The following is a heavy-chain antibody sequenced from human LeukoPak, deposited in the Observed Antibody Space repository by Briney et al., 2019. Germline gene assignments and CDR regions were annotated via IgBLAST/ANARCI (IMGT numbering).Heavy chain of an antibody. D-gene: IGHD3-10*01. CDR1: GGSISSYY. V-gene: IGHV4-59*01. Sequence: SETLSLTCTVSGGSISSYYWSWIRQPPGKGLEWIGYIYYSGSTNYNPSLKSRVTISVDTSKNQFSLKLSSVTAADSAVYYCARGGPGEFGELFYYFDYWGQGTLVTVSS. CDR2: IYYSGST. J-gene: IGHJ4*02. CDR3: ARGGPGEFGELFYYFDY.